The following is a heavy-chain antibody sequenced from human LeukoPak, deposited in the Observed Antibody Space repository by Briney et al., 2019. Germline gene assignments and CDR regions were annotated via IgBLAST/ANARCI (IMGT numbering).Heavy chain of an antibody. CDR2: ISYDGSSK. D-gene: IGHD1-26*01. CDR1: GFTFRSYA. J-gene: IGHJ6*02. CDR3: ARDGGATYYYYYGMDV. Sequence: GGSLRLSCEASGFTFRSYAMHWVRQAPGKGLEWVAVISYDGSSKYSADAVKGRFTISRDNSKNTLYLQMNSLRAEDTAVYYCARDGGATYYYYYGMDVWGQGSTVTVSS. V-gene: IGHV3-30-3*01.